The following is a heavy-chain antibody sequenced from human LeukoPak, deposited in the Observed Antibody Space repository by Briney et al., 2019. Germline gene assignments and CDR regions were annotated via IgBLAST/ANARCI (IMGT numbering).Heavy chain of an antibody. Sequence: GRSLRLSCAASGFTFSSYGMHWVRQAPGKGLEWVAVISYDGSNKYYADSVKGRFTISRDNSKNTLYLQMNSLRAEDTAVYYCAKDAVRKVRGVIIPSFDYWGQGTLVTVSS. CDR2: ISYDGSNK. CDR3: AKDAVRKVRGVIIPSFDY. J-gene: IGHJ4*02. CDR1: GFTFSSYG. V-gene: IGHV3-30*18. D-gene: IGHD3-10*01.